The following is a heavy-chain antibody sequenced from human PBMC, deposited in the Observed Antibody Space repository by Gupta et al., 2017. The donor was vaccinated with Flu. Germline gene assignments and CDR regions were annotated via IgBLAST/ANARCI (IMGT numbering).Heavy chain of an antibody. CDR3: AGTFGDFDY. D-gene: IGHD3-3*01. J-gene: IGHJ4*02. Sequence: VQLQESGPGLVKPSQTLSLTCTASGGSINTGGYSWSWIRQDPRKGLELIGYIYYSGTTYYKSSLKSRLTISLYTPKNQFSLKLSSVTAADTAVYFCAGTFGDFDYWGQGTQVTVSS. CDR2: IYYSGTT. V-gene: IGHV4-31*03. CDR1: GGSINTGGYS.